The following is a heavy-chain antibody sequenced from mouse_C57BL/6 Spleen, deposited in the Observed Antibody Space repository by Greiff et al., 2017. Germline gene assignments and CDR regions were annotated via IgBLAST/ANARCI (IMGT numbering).Heavy chain of an antibody. Sequence: EVQLQESGGGLVQPGGSMKLSCAASGFTFSDAWMDWVRQSPEKGLEWVAEIRNKANNHATYYAESVKGRFTISSDDSKSSVYLQMNSLRAEDTGIYYCATGGYYDWYFDVWGTGTTVTVSS. CDR3: ATGGYYDWYFDV. CDR1: GFTFSDAW. D-gene: IGHD2-3*01. V-gene: IGHV6-6*01. J-gene: IGHJ1*03. CDR2: IRNKANNHAT.